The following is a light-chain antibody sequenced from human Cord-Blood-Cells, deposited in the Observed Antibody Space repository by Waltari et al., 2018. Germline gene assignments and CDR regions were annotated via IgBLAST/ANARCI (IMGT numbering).Light chain of an antibody. CDR1: QSVSRY. J-gene: IGKJ4*01. CDR2: DAS. Sequence: EIVLTQSPATLSLSPGERATLSCRASQSVSRYLSWYQQKPGQAPRLLLYDASNRATGIPARFSGSGSGTDFTLTISSLEPEDFAVYYCQQRSNWPPLTFGGGTKVEIK. CDR3: QQRSNWPPLT. V-gene: IGKV3-11*01.